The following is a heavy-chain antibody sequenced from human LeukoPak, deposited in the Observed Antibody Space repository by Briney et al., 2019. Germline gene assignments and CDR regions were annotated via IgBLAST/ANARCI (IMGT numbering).Heavy chain of an antibody. J-gene: IGHJ4*02. Sequence: ASVKVSCKASGYTFSDYFMHWVRQAPGQGLVWMGWISPEGGDTHYAQRFQGRVTMTRDTSISAAYMELTSLSSDDTAVYYCARNYGHNSKYFDLWGQGTLVTVSS. CDR3: ARNYGHNSKYFDL. CDR1: GYTFSDYF. D-gene: IGHD4-17*01. CDR2: ISPEGGDT. V-gene: IGHV1-2*02.